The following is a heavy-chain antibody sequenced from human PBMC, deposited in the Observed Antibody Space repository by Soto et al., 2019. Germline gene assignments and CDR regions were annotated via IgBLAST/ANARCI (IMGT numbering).Heavy chain of an antibody. Sequence: EVQLLESGGGLVQPGGSLRLSCAASGFTFRSYAMSWVRQAPGKGLEWVSAISGSGGSTYYADSVKGRFTISRDNSKKTLYLQMNSLRAEYTAVYYCAKDPLYSSNWPSNWFDPWGQGTLVTVSS. CDR2: ISGSGGST. CDR3: AKDPLYSSNWPSNWFDP. V-gene: IGHV3-23*01. CDR1: GFTFRSYA. D-gene: IGHD6-13*01. J-gene: IGHJ5*02.